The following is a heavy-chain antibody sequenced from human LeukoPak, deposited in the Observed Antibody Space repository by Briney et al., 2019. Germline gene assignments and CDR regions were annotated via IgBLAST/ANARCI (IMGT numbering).Heavy chain of an antibody. J-gene: IGHJ4*02. CDR1: GFTFSSYW. D-gene: IGHD3-10*01. CDR3: ARDFDYYGSGSYYDY. V-gene: IGHV3-21*01. CDR2: ISSSSSYI. Sequence: GGSLRLSCAASGFTFSSYWMSWVRQAPGKGLEWVSSISSSSSYIYYADSVKGRFTISRDNAKNSLYLQMNSLRAEDTAVYYCARDFDYYGSGSYYDYWGQGTLVTVSS.